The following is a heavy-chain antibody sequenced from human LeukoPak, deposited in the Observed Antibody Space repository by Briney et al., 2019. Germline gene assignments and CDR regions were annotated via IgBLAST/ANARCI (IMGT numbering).Heavy chain of an antibody. J-gene: IGHJ3*02. V-gene: IGHV1-2*04. CDR1: GYTFTGYY. Sequence: GASVKVSCKASGYTFTGYYMHWVRQAPGQGLEWMGWINPNSGGTNYTQKFQGWVTMTRDTSISTAYMELSRLRSDDTAVYYCARELTTGAFDIWGQGTMVTVSS. D-gene: IGHD4/OR15-4a*01. CDR3: ARELTTGAFDI. CDR2: INPNSGGT.